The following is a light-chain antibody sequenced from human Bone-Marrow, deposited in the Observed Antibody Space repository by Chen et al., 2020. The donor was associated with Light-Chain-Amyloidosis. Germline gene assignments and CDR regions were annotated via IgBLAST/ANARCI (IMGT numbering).Light chain of an antibody. CDR1: QDIGDW. CDR2: KAS. CDR3: QQYKSYTFT. V-gene: IGKV1-5*03. J-gene: IGKJ2*01. Sequence: DIRMTQSPPTLSASVGDRVTITCRASQDIGDWLAWFQQKPGKAPNLLIYKASNLQRWVPSRFTGSGSGTAFTLTINSLQPDDFALYCCQQYKSYTFTFGPGPQL.